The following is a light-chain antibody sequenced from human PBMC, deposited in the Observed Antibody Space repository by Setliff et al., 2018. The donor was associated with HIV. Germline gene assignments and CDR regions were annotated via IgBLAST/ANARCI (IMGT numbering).Light chain of an antibody. J-gene: IGLJ1*01. CDR1: SNDVGGYNF. V-gene: IGLV2-14*01. CDR2: DVS. CDR3: LSYTSSTPLYV. Sequence: QSALTQPASVSGSPGQSITISCTGTSNDVGGYNFVSWFQQHPGKAPKLMIYDVSNRPSGISNRFSASTSGNTASLTISGLQAEDEADYYCLSYTSSTPLYVFGTGTKVTVL.